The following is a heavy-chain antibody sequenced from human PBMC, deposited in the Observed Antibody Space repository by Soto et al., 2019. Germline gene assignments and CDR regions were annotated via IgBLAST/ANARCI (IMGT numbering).Heavy chain of an antibody. CDR3: ARYRCRGGSCYAHGSFDY. CDR2: IIPIFGTA. D-gene: IGHD2-15*01. V-gene: IGHV1-69*06. Sequence: SVNVSFKASGGTFSSYAISWVRQAPGQGLELMGGIIPIFGTANYAQKFQGRVTITADKSTSTAYMELSSLRSEDTAVYYCARYRCRGGSCYAHGSFDYWGHGTLVTVSS. CDR1: GGTFSSYA. J-gene: IGHJ4*01.